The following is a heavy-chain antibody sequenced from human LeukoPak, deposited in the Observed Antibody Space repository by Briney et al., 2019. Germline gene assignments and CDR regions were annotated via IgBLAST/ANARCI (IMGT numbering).Heavy chain of an antibody. D-gene: IGHD3-22*01. CDR3: ARLDYYDSSGTNWYFDL. V-gene: IGHV4-4*07. CDR2: IYTSGST. CDR1: GGSFSSYY. J-gene: IGHJ2*01. Sequence: SETLSLTCTVSGGSFSSYYWSWIRQPAGKGLGWIGRIYTSGSTNYNPSLKSRVTMSVDTSKNQFSLKLSSVTAANTAVYYCARLDYYDSSGTNWYFDLWGRGTLVTVSS.